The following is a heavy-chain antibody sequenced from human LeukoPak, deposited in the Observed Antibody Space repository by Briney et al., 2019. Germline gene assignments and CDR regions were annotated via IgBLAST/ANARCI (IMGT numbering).Heavy chain of an antibody. CDR2: ISNSGGST. CDR1: GFTISNAL. D-gene: IGHD1-26*01. Sequence: GGSLRLSCAASGFTISNALMTWVRQAPGKGLEWVSTISNSGGSTYYADSVKGRFTISRDNSKNTLYLQMNSLRAEDTAVYYCAKVRWELLSLVDYWGQGALVTVSS. J-gene: IGHJ4*02. V-gene: IGHV3-23*01. CDR3: AKVRWELLSLVDY.